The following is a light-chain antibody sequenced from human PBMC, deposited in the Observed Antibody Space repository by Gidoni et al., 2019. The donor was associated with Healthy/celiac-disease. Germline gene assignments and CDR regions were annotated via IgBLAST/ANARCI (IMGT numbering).Light chain of an antibody. CDR3: QQSYSTLWT. CDR1: QSISSY. J-gene: IGKJ1*01. V-gene: IGKV1-39*01. Sequence: DIQRTQSPASLSASVGDRVTITCRASQSISSYLNWYQQKPGKAPKLLIYAATSLQSGVPSRFSGSGSGTDFTLTISSLQPEDFATYYCQQSYSTLWTFXQXTKVEIK. CDR2: AAT.